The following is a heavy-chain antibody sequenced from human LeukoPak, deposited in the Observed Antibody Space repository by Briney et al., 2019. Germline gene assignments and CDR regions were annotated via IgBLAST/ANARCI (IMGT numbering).Heavy chain of an antibody. V-gene: IGHV3-30-3*01. CDR3: ARDSLTEAVGYFDY. Sequence: GGSLRLSCAASGFTFSSYAMHWVRQAPGKGLEWVAVISYDGSNKYYADSVKGRFTISRDNSKNTLYLQMNSLRAEDTAVYYCARDSLTEAVGYFDYWGQGTLVTVSS. CDR1: GFTFSSYA. J-gene: IGHJ4*02. D-gene: IGHD6-19*01. CDR2: ISYDGSNK.